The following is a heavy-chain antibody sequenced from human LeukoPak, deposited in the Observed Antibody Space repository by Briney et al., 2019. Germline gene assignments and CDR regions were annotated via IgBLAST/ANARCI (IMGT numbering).Heavy chain of an antibody. CDR1: GFTFSSHA. V-gene: IGHV3-23*01. J-gene: IGHJ4*02. D-gene: IGHD2-2*01. Sequence: GGSLRLSCAAFGFTFSSHALSWVRQAPGKGLEWVSSLSGGGYNTYYADSVKGRLTISRDNSKNTVYLQMNSLRAEDTAVYYCAKDPYGTRYFDYWGQGTMVTVSS. CDR2: LSGGGYNT. CDR3: AKDPYGTRYFDY.